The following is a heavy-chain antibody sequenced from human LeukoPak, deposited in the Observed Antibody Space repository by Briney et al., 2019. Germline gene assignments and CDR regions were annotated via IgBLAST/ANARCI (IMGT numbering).Heavy chain of an antibody. J-gene: IGHJ5*02. CDR1: GGSISSGGYS. CDR3: ARQEMATIYNWFDP. V-gene: IGHV4-30-2*01. CDR2: IYHSGST. Sequence: SQTLSLTCAVSGGSISSGGYSWSWIRQPPRKGLEWIGYIYHSGSTYYNPSLKSRVTISVDRSRNQFSLKLSSVTAADTAVYYCARQEMATIYNWFDPWGQGTLVTVSS. D-gene: IGHD5-24*01.